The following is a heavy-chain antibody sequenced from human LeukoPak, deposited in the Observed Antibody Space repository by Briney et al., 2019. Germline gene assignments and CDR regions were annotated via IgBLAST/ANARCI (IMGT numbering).Heavy chain of an antibody. D-gene: IGHD6-6*01. Sequence: PSETLSLTCAVYGGSFSGYYWSWIRQPPGKGLEWIGEIYHSGSTNYNPSLKSRVTISVDKYKNQFSLKLSSVTAADTAVYYCARKVGIGIAARRRDFDYWGQGTLVTVSS. CDR2: IYHSGST. CDR3: ARKVGIGIAARRRDFDY. J-gene: IGHJ4*02. CDR1: GGSFSGYY. V-gene: IGHV4-34*01.